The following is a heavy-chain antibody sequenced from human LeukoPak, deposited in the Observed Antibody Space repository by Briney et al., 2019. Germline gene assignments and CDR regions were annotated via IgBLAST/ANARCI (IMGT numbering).Heavy chain of an antibody. J-gene: IGHJ6*03. V-gene: IGHV1-18*01. CDR1: GYTFTSYG. CDR2: ISAYNGNT. D-gene: IGHD3-10*01. CDR3: ARGPSAYGLDYYYYYMDV. Sequence: ASVKVSCKASGYTFTSYGISWVRQAPGQGLEWMGWISAYNGNTNYAQKFQGRVTMTRDTSISTAYMELSRLRSDDTAVYYCARGPSAYGLDYYYYYMDVWGKGTTVTVSS.